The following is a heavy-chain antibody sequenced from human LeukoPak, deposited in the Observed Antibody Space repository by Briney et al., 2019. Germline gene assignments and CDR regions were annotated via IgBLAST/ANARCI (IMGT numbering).Heavy chain of an antibody. V-gene: IGHV1-18*04. Sequence: GASVKVSCKASGYTFTSYGISWVRQAPGQGLEWMGWISAYNGNTNYAQKLQGRVTMTTDTSTSTAYMELRGLRSDDTAVYYCARGTMVRGVIPSYYYGMDVWGKGTTVTVSS. CDR3: ARGTMVRGVIPSYYYGMDV. J-gene: IGHJ6*04. D-gene: IGHD3-10*01. CDR1: GYTFTSYG. CDR2: ISAYNGNT.